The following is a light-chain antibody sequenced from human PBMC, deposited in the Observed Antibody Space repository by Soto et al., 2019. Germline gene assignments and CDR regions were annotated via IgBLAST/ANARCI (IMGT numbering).Light chain of an antibody. Sequence: QSALTQPASVSGSPGQSITITCTGTSSDVGGYNLVSWYQQHPGKAPKLMIYDGSKRPSGVSNRVSGSKSGNTASLTISGLQAEDEADYYCCSYAGSVVFGGGTKLTVL. V-gene: IGLV2-23*01. CDR2: DGS. CDR3: CSYAGSVV. CDR1: SSDVGGYNL. J-gene: IGLJ2*01.